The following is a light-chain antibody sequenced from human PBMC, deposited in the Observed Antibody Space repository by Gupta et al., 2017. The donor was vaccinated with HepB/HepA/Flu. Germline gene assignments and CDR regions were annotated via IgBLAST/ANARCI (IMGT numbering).Light chain of an antibody. CDR3: QKYNSAPLT. V-gene: IGKV1-27*01. CDR2: DAS. CDR1: QGINNY. J-gene: IGKJ4*01. Sequence: DIQLTQSPSSLSASVGDRVTITCRASQGINNYLAWYQQKRGKVPKLLIYDASTLQLGVPSRFSGSGYGTDFTLTISSLQPEDIATYYCQKYNSAPLTFGGGTKVEIK.